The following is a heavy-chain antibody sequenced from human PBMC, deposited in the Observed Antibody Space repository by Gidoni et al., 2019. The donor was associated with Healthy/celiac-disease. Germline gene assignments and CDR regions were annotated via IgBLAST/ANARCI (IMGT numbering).Heavy chain of an antibody. D-gene: IGHD6-13*01. J-gene: IGHJ4*02. CDR2: ISSSSSYT. CDR1: GFTFSDYY. Sequence: QVQLVESGGGLVKPGGSLRLSCAASGFTFSDYYMSWIRQAPGKGLEWVSYISSSSSYTNYADSVKGRFTISRDNAKNSLYLQMNSLRAEDTAVYYCARDAAATSGLDYWGQGTLVTVSS. CDR3: ARDAAATSGLDY. V-gene: IGHV3-11*05.